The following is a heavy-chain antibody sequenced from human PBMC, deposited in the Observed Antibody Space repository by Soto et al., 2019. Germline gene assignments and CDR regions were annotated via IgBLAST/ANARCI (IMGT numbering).Heavy chain of an antibody. J-gene: IGHJ3*02. D-gene: IGHD3-10*01. CDR2: ISGSGGST. V-gene: IGHV3-23*01. CDR1: GFTFSSYA. CDR3: AKSPVLLWFGELLEAFDI. Sequence: GSLRLSCAASGFTFSSYAMSWVRQAPGKGLEWVSAISGSGGSTYYADSVKGRFTISRDNSKNTLYLQMNSLRAEDTAVYYCAKSPVLLWFGELLEAFDIWGQGTMVTVSS.